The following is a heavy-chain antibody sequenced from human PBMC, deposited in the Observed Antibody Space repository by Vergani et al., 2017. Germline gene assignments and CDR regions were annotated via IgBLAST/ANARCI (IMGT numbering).Heavy chain of an antibody. CDR1: GFTFSSYA. J-gene: IGHJ4*02. D-gene: IGHD3-22*01. V-gene: IGHV3-7*03. Sequence: EVQLLESGGGLVQPGGSLRLSCAASGFTFSSYAMSWVRQAPGKGLEWVANIKQDGSEKYYVDSVKGRFTISRDNAKNSLYLQMNSLRAEDTAVYYCARDYDSSGYYPDYFDYWGQGTLVTVSS. CDR2: IKQDGSEK. CDR3: ARDYDSSGYYPDYFDY.